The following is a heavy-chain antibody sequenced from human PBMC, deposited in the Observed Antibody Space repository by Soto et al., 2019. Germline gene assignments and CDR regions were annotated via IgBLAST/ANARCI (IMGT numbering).Heavy chain of an antibody. CDR2: IIQDGSEK. CDR3: ARGHYGMDV. CDR1: GVTFNNHW. Sequence: PGGSLRLSCAASGVTFNNHWMTWVRQGPGKGLEWVANIIQDGSEKNYLDSVEGRFTISRDNAKNSLYLQMNSLRTEDTAVYYCARGHYGMDVWGQGTTVTVSS. J-gene: IGHJ6*02. V-gene: IGHV3-7*01.